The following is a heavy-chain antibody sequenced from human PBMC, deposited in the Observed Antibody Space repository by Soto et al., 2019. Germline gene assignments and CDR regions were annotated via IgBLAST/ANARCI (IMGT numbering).Heavy chain of an antibody. CDR1: GGSISRGGYS. CDR3: ARDLTMVRGVADYFDY. CDR2: INHSGST. J-gene: IGHJ4*02. Sequence: PSETLSLTCAVSGGSISRGGYSLSWIRPPPGKGLEWIGEINHSGSTNYNPSLKSRVTISVDTSKNQFSLKLSSVTAADTAVYYCARDLTMVRGVADYFDYWGQGTLVTVSS. D-gene: IGHD3-10*01. V-gene: IGHV4-34*01.